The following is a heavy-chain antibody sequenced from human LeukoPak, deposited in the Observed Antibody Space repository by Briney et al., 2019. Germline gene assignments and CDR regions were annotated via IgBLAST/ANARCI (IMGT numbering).Heavy chain of an antibody. D-gene: IGHD6-6*01. Sequence: GGSLRLSCAASGFTFDDYAMHWVRQAPGKGLEWVSGVLWHGGSTGYADSVKGRFAISRDNAKNSLYLQMNSLRAEDTALYYCARDFTEYSSYWHFDLWGRGTLVTVSS. V-gene: IGHV3-20*04. CDR2: VLWHGGST. CDR3: ARDFTEYSSYWHFDL. CDR1: GFTFDDYA. J-gene: IGHJ2*01.